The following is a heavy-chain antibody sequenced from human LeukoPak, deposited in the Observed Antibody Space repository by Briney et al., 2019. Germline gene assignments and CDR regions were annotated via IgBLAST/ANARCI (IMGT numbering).Heavy chain of an antibody. Sequence: SETLSLTCAVYGGSFSGYYWSWIRQPPGKGLEWIGEINHSGSTNYNPSLKSRVTISVDTSKNQFSLKLSSVTAADTAVYYCARCLGGRCDYFDYWGQGTLVTVSS. V-gene: IGHV4-34*01. CDR2: INHSGST. J-gene: IGHJ4*02. CDR3: ARCLGGRCDYFDY. D-gene: IGHD3-16*01. CDR1: GGSFSGYY.